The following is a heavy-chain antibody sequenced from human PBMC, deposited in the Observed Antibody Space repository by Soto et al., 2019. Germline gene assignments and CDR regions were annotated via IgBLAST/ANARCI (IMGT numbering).Heavy chain of an antibody. D-gene: IGHD6-19*01. Sequence: QITLKESGPTLVKPTQTLTLTCTFSGFSLSTSGVGVGWIRQPPGTALEWLALIYWDDDKRYSPSLKGRLTITKDTSKNQVVLTKTNMDPVDTATYYCAHSGYSSGWYGNYYYYGMDVWGQGTTVTVSS. CDR2: IYWDDDK. J-gene: IGHJ6*02. V-gene: IGHV2-5*02. CDR1: GFSLSTSGVG. CDR3: AHSGYSSGWYGNYYYYGMDV.